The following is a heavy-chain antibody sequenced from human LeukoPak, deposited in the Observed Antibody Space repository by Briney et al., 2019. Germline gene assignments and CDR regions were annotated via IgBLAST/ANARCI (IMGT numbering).Heavy chain of an antibody. D-gene: IGHD1-26*01. CDR1: GYTFTIYA. Sequence: ASVKVSCKASGYTFTIYAMHWVRQAPGQRLEWMGWINAGNGNTKYSQKFQGRVTITRDTSASTAYMELSSLRSEDTAVYYCAREGLLLERAFDIWGQGTMVTVSS. CDR3: AREGLLLERAFDI. J-gene: IGHJ3*02. CDR2: INAGNGNT. V-gene: IGHV1-3*01.